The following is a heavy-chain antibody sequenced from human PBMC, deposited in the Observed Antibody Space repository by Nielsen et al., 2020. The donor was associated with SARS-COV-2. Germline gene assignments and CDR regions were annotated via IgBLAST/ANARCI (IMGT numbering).Heavy chain of an antibody. V-gene: IGHV3-30-3*01. CDR2: ISYDGSNK. CDR3: ARDRGIQLWKPRYYFDY. D-gene: IGHD5-18*01. J-gene: IGHJ4*02. Sequence: GESLKISCAASGFTFSSYAMHWVRQAPGKGLEWVAVISYDGSNKYYADSVKGRFTISRDNSKNTLYLQMNSLRAEDTAVYYCARDRGIQLWKPRYYFDYWGQGTLVTVSS. CDR1: GFTFSSYA.